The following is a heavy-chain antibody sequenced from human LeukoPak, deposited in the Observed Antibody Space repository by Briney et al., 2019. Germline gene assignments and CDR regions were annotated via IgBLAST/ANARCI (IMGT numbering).Heavy chain of an antibody. J-gene: IGHJ4*01. D-gene: IGHD6-13*01. Sequence: QPGGSLRLSCAASGFTFSSYAMSWVRQAPGKGLEWVSSISGSGASTYYADSVKGRFTISRDNSKSTLFLQMNSLRAEDAAVYYCAKGSRSSSPRSYFDYWGHGTLVTVSS. CDR3: AKGSRSSSPRSYFDY. CDR1: GFTFSSYA. CDR2: ISGSGAST. V-gene: IGHV3-23*01.